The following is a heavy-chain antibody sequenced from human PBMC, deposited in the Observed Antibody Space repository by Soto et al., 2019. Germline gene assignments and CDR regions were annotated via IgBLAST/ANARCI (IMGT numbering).Heavy chain of an antibody. J-gene: IGHJ6*02. Sequence: QVQLQESGPGLVKPSQTLSLTCTVSGGSISSGGYYWSWIRQHPGKGLEWIGYIYYSGSTYYNPSLKSRVTISVDTSKNQFSLKLSSVTAADTAVYYCARDSGYDWYYYYGMDVWGQGTTVTVSS. D-gene: IGHD5-12*01. V-gene: IGHV4-31*03. CDR3: ARDSGYDWYYYYGMDV. CDR2: IYYSGST. CDR1: GGSISSGGYY.